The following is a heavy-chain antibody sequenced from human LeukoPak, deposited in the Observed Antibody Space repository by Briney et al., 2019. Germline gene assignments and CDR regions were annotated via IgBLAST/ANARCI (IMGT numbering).Heavy chain of an antibody. CDR3: AGERGEEYSSGWYKRNYFDN. D-gene: IGHD6-19*01. Sequence: SETLSLTCTVSGDSFSSVTDYWAWIRQPPGRGLEWIASGDYSGGTYYNPSLESRVAISADMSKNQFSLKLTSVTGADTAVYYCAGERGEEYSSGWYKRNYFDNWGQGIRVTVSS. CDR1: GDSFSSVTDY. CDR2: GDYSGGT. V-gene: IGHV4-39*07. J-gene: IGHJ4*02.